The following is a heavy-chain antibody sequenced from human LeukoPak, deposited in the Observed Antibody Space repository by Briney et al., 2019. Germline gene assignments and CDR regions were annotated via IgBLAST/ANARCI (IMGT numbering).Heavy chain of an antibody. CDR2: ICYSGSI. J-gene: IGHJ4*02. Sequence: SETPSLTCTVSGGSVSSDSYFWTWIRQPPGKGLEWIGYICYSGSINYNPSLKSRVTISLDTSKSQISLKLSSVTAADTAVYYCARGQRRLQDYWGQGTLATVSS. CDR1: GGSVSSDSYF. V-gene: IGHV4-61*01. CDR3: ARGQRRLQDY.